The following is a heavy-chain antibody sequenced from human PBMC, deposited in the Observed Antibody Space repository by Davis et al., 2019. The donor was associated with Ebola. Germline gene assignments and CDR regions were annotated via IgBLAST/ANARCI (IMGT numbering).Heavy chain of an antibody. CDR3: ARTCYSGYDCWFDP. CDR2: IIPIFGTA. J-gene: IGHJ5*02. CDR1: GGTFSSYA. V-gene: IGHV1-69*13. Sequence: SVKVSCKASGGTFSSYAISWVRQAPGQGLEWMGGIIPIFGTANYAQKFQGRVTITADESTSTAYMELSSLRSEDTAVYYCARTCYSGYDCWFDPWGQGTLVTVSS. D-gene: IGHD5-12*01.